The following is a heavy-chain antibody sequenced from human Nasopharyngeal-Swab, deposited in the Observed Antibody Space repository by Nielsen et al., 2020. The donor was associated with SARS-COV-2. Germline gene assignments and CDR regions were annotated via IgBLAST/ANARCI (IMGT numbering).Heavy chain of an antibody. D-gene: IGHD5-12*01. Sequence: GGSLRLSCAASGFAFSDYSMDWVRQAPGKGLEWVSYITSSSSTRYYADSVKGRFTVSRDNAKNSLYLQMSSLRDEDTAVYYCVRATNLGGSLWVPDYWGQGTLVTVSS. V-gene: IGHV3-48*02. CDR1: GFAFSDYS. CDR3: VRATNLGGSLWVPDY. J-gene: IGHJ4*02. CDR2: ITSSSSTR.